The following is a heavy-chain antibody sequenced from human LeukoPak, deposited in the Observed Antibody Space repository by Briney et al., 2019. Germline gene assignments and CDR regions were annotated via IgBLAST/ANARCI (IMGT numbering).Heavy chain of an antibody. Sequence: GGSLRLSCAASGFTFSSYSMNWVRQAPGKGLEWVSSISSSSSYIYYADSVKGRFTISRDNAKNSLYLQMNSLRAEDTAVYYCARGEGDYGDKLFDYWGQGTLVTVSS. CDR2: ISSSSSYI. J-gene: IGHJ4*02. V-gene: IGHV3-21*01. D-gene: IGHD4-17*01. CDR1: GFTFSSYS. CDR3: ARGEGDYGDKLFDY.